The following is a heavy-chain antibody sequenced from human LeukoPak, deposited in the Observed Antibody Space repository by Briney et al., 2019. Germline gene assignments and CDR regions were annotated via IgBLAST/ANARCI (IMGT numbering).Heavy chain of an antibody. CDR1: GFTFSSYS. CDR3: ARGYSGSYYALGWYFDI. V-gene: IGHV3-21*01. D-gene: IGHD1-26*01. J-gene: IGHJ2*01. CDR2: ISSSSSYI. Sequence: GGTLSLSCAASGFTFSSYSMNWVRQAPGKGLEWVSSISSSSSYIYYADSVKGRFTISRDNAKNSLYLQMNSLRAEDTAVYHCARGYSGSYYALGWYFDIWGRGTLVTVSS.